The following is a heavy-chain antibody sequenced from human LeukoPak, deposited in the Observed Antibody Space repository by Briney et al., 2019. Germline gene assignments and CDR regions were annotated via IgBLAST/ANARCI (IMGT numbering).Heavy chain of an antibody. V-gene: IGHV3-21*01. J-gene: IGHJ6*02. CDR2: ISSSSSYI. CDR3: ARGRTNDYSYYGMDV. Sequence: PGGSLRLSCAASGFTFSSYSMNWVRQASGKGLEWVSSISSSSSYIYYAGSVKGRFTISRDNAKNSLYLQMNSLRAEDTALYYCARGRTNDYSYYGMDVWGQGTTVTVSS. CDR1: GFTFSSYS. D-gene: IGHD2-8*01.